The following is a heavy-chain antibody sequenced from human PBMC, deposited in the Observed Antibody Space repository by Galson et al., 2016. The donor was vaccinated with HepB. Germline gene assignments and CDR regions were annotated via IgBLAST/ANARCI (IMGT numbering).Heavy chain of an antibody. CDR2: ISTRRTT. CDR3: AKERLVRRIFDH. J-gene: IGHJ4*02. V-gene: IGHV3-23*01. Sequence: SLRLSCAASWFVFSNFGLSWVRQAPGKGLEWVASISTRRTTYYSDSVQGRFTISRDNSNNTLYLQMNGLRAADTAVYYCAKERLVRRIFDHWGQGTLLTVSS. CDR1: WFVFSNFG. D-gene: IGHD1-1*01.